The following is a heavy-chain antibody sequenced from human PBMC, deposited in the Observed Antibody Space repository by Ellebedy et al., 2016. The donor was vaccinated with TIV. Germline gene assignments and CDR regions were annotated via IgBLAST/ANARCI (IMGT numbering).Heavy chain of an antibody. CDR3: ARYALRSGTRFITASDF. CDR2: TSDYNGKT. J-gene: IGHJ4*02. CDR1: GYTFTSYG. D-gene: IGHD6-13*01. Sequence: ASVKVSXXASGYTFTSYGISWVRQAPGQGLEWMGWTSDYNGKTSYAQTLQGRVTLTTDTSTSTVYMELRSLRSDDTAVYFCARYALRSGTRFITASDFWGQGTLVTVSS. V-gene: IGHV1-18*01.